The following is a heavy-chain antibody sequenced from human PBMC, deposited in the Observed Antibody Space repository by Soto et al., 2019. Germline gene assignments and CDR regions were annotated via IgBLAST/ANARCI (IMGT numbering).Heavy chain of an antibody. D-gene: IGHD3-3*01. V-gene: IGHV4-59*08. CDR3: ARLRRSGYTYYYYYMDV. CDR1: RGSLSSYY. CDR2: IYYSGST. Sequence: SGTPSPICTVSRGSLSSYYWSWVRQPPGKGLEWIGYIYYSGSTNYNPSLKSRVTISVDTSKNQFSLKLSSVTAADTAVYYCARLRRSGYTYYYYYMDVWGKGTTVTVSS. J-gene: IGHJ6*03.